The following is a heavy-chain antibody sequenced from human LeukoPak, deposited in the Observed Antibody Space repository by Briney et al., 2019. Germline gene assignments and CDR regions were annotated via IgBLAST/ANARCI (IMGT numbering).Heavy chain of an antibody. J-gene: IGHJ4*02. Sequence: SVTVSCKGSGYTFTGKCIHWVGRPTGKGLEWMGWINPNSGGTNYAQKFQGRVTMTRDTSISTAYMELSRLRSDDTAVYYCARGYYYGYWGQGTLVTVSS. CDR3: ARGYYYGY. V-gene: IGHV1-2*02. D-gene: IGHD3-22*01. CDR1: GYTFTGKC. CDR2: INPNSGGT.